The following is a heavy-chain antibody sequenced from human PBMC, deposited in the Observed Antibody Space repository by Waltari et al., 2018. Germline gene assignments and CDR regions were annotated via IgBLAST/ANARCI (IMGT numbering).Heavy chain of an antibody. V-gene: IGHV4-4*07. CDR3: ARAGSGWPYAFDI. CDR1: NGSISSYY. Sequence: QVQLQESGPGLVKPSETLSLTCDVSNGSISSYYWSWIRQPAGKGLEWVGRVYSSGTTNYNPSLKIRVTMSVDVSKNHLSLRLSSVTAADTAVYYCARAGSGWPYAFDIWGQGTMVTVSS. CDR2: VYSSGTT. J-gene: IGHJ3*02. D-gene: IGHD6-19*01.